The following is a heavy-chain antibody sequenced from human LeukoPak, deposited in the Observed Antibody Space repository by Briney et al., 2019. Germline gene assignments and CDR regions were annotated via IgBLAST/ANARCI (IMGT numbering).Heavy chain of an antibody. CDR2: IYYTGRG. CDR3: ASRKLGNDY. D-gene: IGHD7-27*01. CDR1: SVSVCDYY. J-gene: IGHJ4*01. Sequence: KSSETLSLTCTVSSVSVCDYYWGWLPQCPGEGVEWSVYIYYTGRGSYNTSLRSLVTISADTSKNQFSLKLSSVTAADTAVYDCASRKLGNDYWGERTLVTVSS. V-gene: IGHV4-59*02.